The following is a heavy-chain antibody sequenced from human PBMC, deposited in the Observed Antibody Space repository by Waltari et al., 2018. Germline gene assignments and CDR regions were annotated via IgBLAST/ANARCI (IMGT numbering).Heavy chain of an antibody. CDR2: IYTGGDT. CDR1: GFTVSTNY. D-gene: IGHD4-17*01. Sequence: EVQLVESGGGLIQPGGSLSLSCAVPGFTVSTNYMSWVRQAPGKGLEWVSVIYTGGDTYYADSVKGRFSISRDNSKNTLYLQMNSLRVEDTAIYYCARGWIGTTSLGHDGMDVWGQGTTVTVSS. J-gene: IGHJ6*02. CDR3: ARGWIGTTSLGHDGMDV. V-gene: IGHV3-53*01.